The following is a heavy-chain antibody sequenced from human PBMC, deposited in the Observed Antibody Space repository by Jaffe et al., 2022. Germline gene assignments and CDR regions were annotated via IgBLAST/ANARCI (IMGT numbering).Heavy chain of an antibody. CDR2: IYPGDSDT. J-gene: IGHJ4*02. CDR1: GYSFTSYW. D-gene: IGHD3-22*01. V-gene: IGHV5-51*03. Sequence: EVQLVQSGAEVKKPGESLKISCKGSGYSFTSYWIGWVRQMPGKGLEWMGIIYPGDSDTRYSPSFQGQVTISADKSISTAYLQWSSLKASDTAMYYCVRSMVGTYYYDSSGYYRLPYFDYWGQGTLVTVSS. CDR3: VRSMVGTYYYDSSGYYRLPYFDY.